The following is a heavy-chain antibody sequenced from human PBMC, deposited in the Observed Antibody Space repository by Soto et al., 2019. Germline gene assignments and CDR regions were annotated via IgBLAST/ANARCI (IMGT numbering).Heavy chain of an antibody. D-gene: IGHD2-2*02. V-gene: IGHV1-3*01. CDR1: GYTFTSYA. Sequence: ASVKVSCKASGYTFTSYAMHWVRQAPGQRLEWMGWINAGNGNTKYSQKFQGRVTITADESTSTAYMELSNLRSEDTAVYYCARSRYCSSTSCYIGWFDPWGQGTLVTVSS. J-gene: IGHJ5*02. CDR2: INAGNGNT. CDR3: ARSRYCSSTSCYIGWFDP.